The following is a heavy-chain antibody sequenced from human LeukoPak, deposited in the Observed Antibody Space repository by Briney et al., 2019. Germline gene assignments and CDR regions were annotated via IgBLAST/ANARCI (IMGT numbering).Heavy chain of an antibody. CDR2: INPNSGGT. Sequence: ASVKVSCTASGYTFTGYYMHWVRQAPGQGLEWMGRINPNSGGTNYAQKFQGRVTMTRDTSISTAYMELSRLRSDDTAVYYCARDPDYTITMVRGSPGDYWGQGTLVTVSS. J-gene: IGHJ4*02. CDR3: ARDPDYTITMVRGSPGDY. CDR1: GYTFTGYY. D-gene: IGHD3-10*01. V-gene: IGHV1-2*06.